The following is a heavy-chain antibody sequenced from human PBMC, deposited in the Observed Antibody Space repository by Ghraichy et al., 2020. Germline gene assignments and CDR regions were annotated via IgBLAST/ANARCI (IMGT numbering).Heavy chain of an antibody. V-gene: IGHV3-73*01. CDR3: VKDTWYYYYGMDV. Sequence: GGSLRLSCAASGFTFSGSAMHWVRQASGKGLEWVGCIRSKANSYATAYAASVKGRFTISRDDSKNTAYLQMNSLKTEDTAVYYCVKDTWYYYYGMDVWGQGTTVTVSS. CDR2: IRSKANSYAT. D-gene: IGHD2-15*01. J-gene: IGHJ6*02. CDR1: GFTFSGSA.